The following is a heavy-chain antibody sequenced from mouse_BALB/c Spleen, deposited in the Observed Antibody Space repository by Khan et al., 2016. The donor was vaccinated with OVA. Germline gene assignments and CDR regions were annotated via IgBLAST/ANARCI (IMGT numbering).Heavy chain of an antibody. D-gene: IGHD1-3*01. V-gene: IGHV2-9*02. J-gene: IGHJ3*01. CDR2: IWAGGST. CDR1: GFSLSNYG. CDR3: ARAFYNGAWFAY. Sequence: QVTLKESGPGLVAPSQTLSITCTVSGFSLSNYGVHWVRQPPGKGLEWLGVIWAGGSTNHNSALMSRLSISKDDSKSQVFLKMNSLQTDDTAMYYCARAFYNGAWFAYWGQGTLVTVSA.